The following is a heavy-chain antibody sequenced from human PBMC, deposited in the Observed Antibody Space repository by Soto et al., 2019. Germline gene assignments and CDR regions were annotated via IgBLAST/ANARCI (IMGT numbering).Heavy chain of an antibody. V-gene: IGHV3-23*01. CDR1: GFTFSSYA. CDR2: ISGSGGST. J-gene: IGHJ5*02. Sequence: GGSLRLSCAASGFTFSSYAMSWVRQAPGKGLEWDSAISGSGGSTYYADSVKGRFTISRDNSKNTLYLQMNSLRAEDTAVYYCAKGIAVALYNWFDPWGQGTLVTVSS. D-gene: IGHD6-19*01. CDR3: AKGIAVALYNWFDP.